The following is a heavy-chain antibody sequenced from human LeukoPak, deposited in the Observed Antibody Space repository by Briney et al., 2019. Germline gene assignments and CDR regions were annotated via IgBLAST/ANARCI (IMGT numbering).Heavy chain of an antibody. CDR3: ARPDYYDSSGIDY. J-gene: IGHJ4*02. CDR2: IYPGDSDT. V-gene: IGHV5-51*01. Sequence: GASVKVSCKASGYTFTSYWIGWVRQMPGKGLEWMGIIYPGDSDTRYSPSFQGQVTISADKSISTAYLQWSSLKASDTAMYYCARPDYYDSSGIDYWGQGTLVTVSS. CDR1: GYTFTSYW. D-gene: IGHD3-22*01.